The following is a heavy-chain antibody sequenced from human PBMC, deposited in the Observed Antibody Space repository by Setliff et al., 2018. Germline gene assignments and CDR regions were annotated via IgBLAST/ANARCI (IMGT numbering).Heavy chain of an antibody. CDR3: AKVKKQLIRGSGLDL. CDR1: GLNFGSYG. CDR2: IRFDGTTK. Sequence: GGSLRLSCAASGLNFGSYGMHWVHQAPGKGLEWVAFIRFDGTTKYYADSVKGRFTISRDNSQNTLYLQMDSLRPEDTAVYYCAKVKKQLIRGSGLDLWGQGTLVTVSS. D-gene: IGHD3-10*01. V-gene: IGHV3-30*02. J-gene: IGHJ5*02.